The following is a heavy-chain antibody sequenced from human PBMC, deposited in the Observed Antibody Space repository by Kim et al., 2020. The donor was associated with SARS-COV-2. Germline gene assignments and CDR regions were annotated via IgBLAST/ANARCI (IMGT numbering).Heavy chain of an antibody. CDR1: GFTFSSYA. J-gene: IGHJ4*02. V-gene: IGHV3-23*01. Sequence: GGSLRLSCAASGFTFSSYAMNWVRQAPGKGLEWVSGISGSGGSTYYADSVKGRFTISRDNSKNTLNLQMNSLRAEDTAVYYCAKGSSGIGCFDSWGQGTLVSASS. D-gene: IGHD3-22*01. CDR3: AKGSSGIGCFDS. CDR2: ISGSGGST.